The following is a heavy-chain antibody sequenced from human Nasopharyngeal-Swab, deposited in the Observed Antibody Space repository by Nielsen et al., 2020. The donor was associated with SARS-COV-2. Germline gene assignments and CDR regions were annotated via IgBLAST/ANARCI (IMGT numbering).Heavy chain of an antibody. Sequence: GESLNISCAASGSTSSAHYMDWVRQAPGKGLEWVGRSRNKANSYTTEYAASVKGRFTISRDDSKNSLYLQMSSLRTEDTALYYCARDLSSIWTSGLGVWGQGTTVIVSS. V-gene: IGHV3-72*01. J-gene: IGHJ6*02. CDR1: GSTSSAHY. CDR2: SRNKANSYTT. D-gene: IGHD6-13*01. CDR3: ARDLSSIWTSGLGV.